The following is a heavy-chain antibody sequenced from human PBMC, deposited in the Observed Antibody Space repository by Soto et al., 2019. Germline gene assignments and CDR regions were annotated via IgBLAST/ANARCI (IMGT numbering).Heavy chain of an antibody. D-gene: IGHD3-9*01. CDR3: ARQGVLRYFDWLLTDNWFDP. CDR1: GGSVSSGSYY. V-gene: IGHV4-61*01. J-gene: IGHJ5*02. Sequence: PSETLSLTCTVSGGSVSSGSYYWSWIRQPPGKGLEWIGYIYYSGSTNYNPSLKSRVTISVDTSKNQFSLKLSSVTAADTAVYYCARQGVLRYFDWLLTDNWFDPWGQGTLVTVSS. CDR2: IYYSGST.